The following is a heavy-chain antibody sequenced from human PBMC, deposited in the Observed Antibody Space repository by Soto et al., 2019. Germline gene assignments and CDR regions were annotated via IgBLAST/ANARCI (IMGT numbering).Heavy chain of an antibody. D-gene: IGHD4-4*01. Sequence: SETLSLTCAVYGGSFSGYYLSWIRQPPGKGLEWIGEINHSGSTNYNPSLKSRVTISVDTSKNQFSLKLSSVTAADTAVYYCARGKYYSKVYYYYYYMDVWGKGTTVTVSS. CDR3: ARGKYYSKVYYYYYYMDV. CDR2: INHSGST. CDR1: GGSFSGYY. J-gene: IGHJ6*03. V-gene: IGHV4-34*01.